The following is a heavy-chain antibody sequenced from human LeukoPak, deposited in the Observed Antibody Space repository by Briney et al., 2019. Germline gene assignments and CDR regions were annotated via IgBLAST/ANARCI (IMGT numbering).Heavy chain of an antibody. Sequence: GRSLRLSCAASGFTFSSYAMHWVRQAPGKGLEWVAVISYDGSNKYYADSVKGRFTISRDNSKNTLYLQMNSLRAEDTAVYYCARDVSDLGVPAAYRYYMDVWGKGTTVTVSS. J-gene: IGHJ6*03. CDR3: ARDVSDLGVPAAYRYYMDV. D-gene: IGHD2-2*01. CDR2: ISYDGSNK. V-gene: IGHV3-30-3*01. CDR1: GFTFSSYA.